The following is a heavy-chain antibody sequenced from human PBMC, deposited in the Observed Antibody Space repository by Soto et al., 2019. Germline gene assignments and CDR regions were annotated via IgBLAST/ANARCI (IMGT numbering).Heavy chain of an antibody. CDR3: ARAVAGTLEFYFDY. J-gene: IGHJ4*02. CDR1: GGSFSGYY. D-gene: IGHD6-19*01. Sequence: QVQLQQWGAGLLKPSETLSLTSAVYGGSFSGYYWSWIRQPPGKGLEWIGEINHGGSTSYNPSPKSRVTTAVATSKNQFSLKLSSVTAADTAVYYCARAVAGTLEFYFDYWGQGTLVTVSS. V-gene: IGHV4-34*01. CDR2: INHGGST.